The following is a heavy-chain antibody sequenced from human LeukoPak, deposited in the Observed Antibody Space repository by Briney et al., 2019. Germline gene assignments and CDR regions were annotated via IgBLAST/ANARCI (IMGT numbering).Heavy chain of an antibody. V-gene: IGHV3-30-3*01. D-gene: IGHD2-15*01. J-gene: IGHJ1*01. CDR3: AREVEYSAEYFQH. CDR1: GFTFSSYA. CDR2: ISYDGSNK. Sequence: GGSLRLSCAASGFTFSSYAMHWVRQAPGKGLEWVAVISYDGSNKYYADSVKGRFTISRDNSRNTLYLQMNSLRAEDTAVYYCAREVEYSAEYFQHWGQGTLVTVSS.